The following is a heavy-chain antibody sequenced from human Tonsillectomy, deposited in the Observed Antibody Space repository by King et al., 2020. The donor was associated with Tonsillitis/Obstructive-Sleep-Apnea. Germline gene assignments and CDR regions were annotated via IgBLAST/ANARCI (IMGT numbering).Heavy chain of an antibody. D-gene: IGHD5-12*01. J-gene: IGHJ4*02. V-gene: IGHV3-23*04. CDR3: AKLVALRDTYFDY. CDR1: GFTFSSYA. Sequence: VQLVESGGGLVQPGGSLKLSGAASGFTFSSYAMTWVGQAPGKGLEWVSEIRASGGSTYYADSVRGRFTISRDNSKSTLYLQMNSLRAEDTAVYYCAKLVALRDTYFDYWGQGTLVTVSS. CDR2: IRASGGST.